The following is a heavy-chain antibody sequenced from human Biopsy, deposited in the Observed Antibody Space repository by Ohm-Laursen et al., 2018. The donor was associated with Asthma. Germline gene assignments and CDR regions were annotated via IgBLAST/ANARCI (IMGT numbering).Heavy chain of an antibody. CDR1: GYIFTSYW. V-gene: IGHV5-51*01. J-gene: IGHJ4*02. CDR2: IFPGDSDT. D-gene: IGHD3-10*01. Sequence: RASLKISCKASGYIFTSYWIGWVRQMPGKGLEWMGIIFPGDSDTIYSPSFQGQVTISADKSISTAYLQWSSLKASDTAIYYCARLAYGSGSFFDFWGQGTLVTVAS. CDR3: ARLAYGSGSFFDF.